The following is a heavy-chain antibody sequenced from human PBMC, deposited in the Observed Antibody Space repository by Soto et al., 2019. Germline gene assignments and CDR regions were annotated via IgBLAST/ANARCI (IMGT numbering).Heavy chain of an antibody. CDR3: ARYSITMVRGVSLNWFDP. J-gene: IGHJ5*02. CDR1: GGSISSGGYY. Sequence: QVQLQESGPGLVKPSQTLSLTCTVSGGSISSGGYYWSWIRQHPGKGLEWIGYIYYSGSTYYNPSLKTLVTISVDTSKNQFSLKLSSVTAPDTAVYYCARYSITMVRGVSLNWFDPWGQGTLVTVSS. D-gene: IGHD3-10*01. CDR2: IYYSGST. V-gene: IGHV4-31*01.